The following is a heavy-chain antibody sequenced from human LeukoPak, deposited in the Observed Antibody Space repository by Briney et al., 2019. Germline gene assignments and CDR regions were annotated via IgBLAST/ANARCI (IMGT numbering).Heavy chain of an antibody. D-gene: IGHD6-19*01. CDR1: RFTFSSYA. J-gene: IGHJ4*02. CDR2: ISGSGTNT. CDR3: AREVENSSGWYSHFDY. V-gene: IGHV3-23*01. Sequence: PGGSLRLSCAASRFTFSSYAMSWVRQAPGKGLEWVSSISGSGTNTYYAASVKGRFTISKDKSKNTLYLQMNSLRAEDTAVYYCAREVENSSGWYSHFDYWGQGTLVTVSS.